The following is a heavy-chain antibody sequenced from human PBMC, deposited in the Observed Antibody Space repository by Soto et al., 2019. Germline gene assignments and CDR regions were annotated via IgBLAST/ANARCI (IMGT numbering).Heavy chain of an antibody. D-gene: IGHD3-10*01. J-gene: IGHJ1*01. CDR3: VRGVRS. V-gene: IGHV4-31*03. CDR1: GGSISSGGYY. CDR2: IHHSGST. Sequence: QVQLQESGPGLVTASQTLSLTCNVSGGSISSGGYYWTWIRQHPGKGLEWIGNIHHSGSTFYNPSLKSRVSISVDTSKNPFSLKLSSVTASDTAVYCCVRGVRSWGQGTLVTVSS.